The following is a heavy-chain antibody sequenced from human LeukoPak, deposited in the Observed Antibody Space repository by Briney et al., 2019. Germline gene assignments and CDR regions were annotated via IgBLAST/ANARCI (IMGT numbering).Heavy chain of an antibody. CDR1: GFIFSNFP. CDR3: ARDNDGSGGDY. V-gene: IGHV3-30-3*01. CDR2: LSSDGNTK. J-gene: IGHJ4*02. Sequence: GGSLRLSCEASGFIFSNFPLHWVRQTPDKGLECVALLSSDGNTKYYTGSVRGRFTVSRDNSKNTVYLQMNSLRVEDTAVYYCARDNDGSGGDYWGQGTLVTVSS. D-gene: IGHD3-10*01.